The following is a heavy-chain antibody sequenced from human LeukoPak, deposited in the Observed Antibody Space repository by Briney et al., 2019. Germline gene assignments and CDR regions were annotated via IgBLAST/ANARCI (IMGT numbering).Heavy chain of an antibody. D-gene: IGHD6-13*01. J-gene: IGHJ4*02. CDR1: GFTFSSYE. CDR2: ISSSGSTI. V-gene: IGHV3-48*03. CDR3: ASGIAAAGYFDY. Sequence: PGGSLRLSCAASGFTFSSYEMNWVRQAPGKGLEWVSSISSSGSTIYYADSVKGRFTISRDNAKNSLYLQMNSLRAEDTAVYYCASGIAAAGYFDYWGQGTLVTVSS.